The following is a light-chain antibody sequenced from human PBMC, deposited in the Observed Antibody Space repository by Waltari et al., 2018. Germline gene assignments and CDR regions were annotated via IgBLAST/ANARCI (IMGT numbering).Light chain of an antibody. CDR1: NIESKS. V-gene: IGLV3-21*04. CDR3: QVWDANTDPGV. Sequence: SYVLTQPPSVSVAPGKTASITCGGNNIESKSVHWYQQKPGQAPILVISYDSDRPPGIPERFAGSNSGNTATLTISRVEDGDDADYYCQVWDANTDPGVFWTGTEVTVL. CDR2: YDS. J-gene: IGLJ1*01.